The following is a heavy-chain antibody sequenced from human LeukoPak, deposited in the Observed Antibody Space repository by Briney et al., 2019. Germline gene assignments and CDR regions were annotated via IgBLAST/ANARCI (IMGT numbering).Heavy chain of an antibody. J-gene: IGHJ5*02. CDR1: GGSFSGYY. CDR2: INHSGST. CDR3: ARHKMIRFPYYYVPFDP. D-gene: IGHD3-10*02. V-gene: IGHV4-34*01. Sequence: PSETLSLTCAVYGGSFSGYYWSWIRQPPGKGLEWIGEINHSGSTNYNPSLKSRVTISVDTSKNQFSLKLSSVTAADTAVYYCARHKMIRFPYYYVPFDPWGQGTLVTVSS.